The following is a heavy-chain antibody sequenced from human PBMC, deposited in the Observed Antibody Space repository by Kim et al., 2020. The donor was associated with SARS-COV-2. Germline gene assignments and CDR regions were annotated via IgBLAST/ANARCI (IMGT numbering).Heavy chain of an antibody. Sequence: SVKVSCKASGGTFSSYAISWVRQAPGQGLEWMGRIIPILGIANYAQKFQGRVTITADKSTSTAYMELSSLRSEDTAVYYCAREIENYSGSSHFDYWGQGTLVTVSS. J-gene: IGHJ4*02. CDR3: AREIENYSGSSHFDY. V-gene: IGHV1-69*04. CDR1: GGTFSSYA. CDR2: IIPILGIA. D-gene: IGHD1-26*01.